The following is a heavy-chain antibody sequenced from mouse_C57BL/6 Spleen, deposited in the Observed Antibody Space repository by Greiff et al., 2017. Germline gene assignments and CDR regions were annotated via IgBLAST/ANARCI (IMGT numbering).Heavy chain of an antibody. D-gene: IGHD1-1*02. Sequence: QVQLQQPGAELVMPGASVKLSCKASGYTFTSYWMHWVKQRPGQGLEWIGEIDPSDSYTNYNQKFKGKSTLTVDKSSSTAYMQLSSLTSEDSAVYYCAREGGNEKNFGYWGQGTTLTVSS. CDR3: AREGGNEKNFGY. V-gene: IGHV1-69*01. CDR1: GYTFTSYW. CDR2: IDPSDSYT. J-gene: IGHJ2*01.